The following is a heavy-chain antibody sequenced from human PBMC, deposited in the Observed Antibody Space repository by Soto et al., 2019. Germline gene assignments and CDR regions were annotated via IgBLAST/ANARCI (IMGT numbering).Heavy chain of an antibody. Sequence: SVKVSCKASGGTFSSYGISWVRQAPGQGLEWMGGIIPIFGTPNYAQKFQGRVTITADESTSTAYVELTSLRSEDTAVYYCARDTGIAAAGTVMDVWGQGSTVTVS. CDR2: IIPIFGTP. CDR1: GGTFSSYG. J-gene: IGHJ6*02. D-gene: IGHD6-13*01. CDR3: ARDTGIAAAGTVMDV. V-gene: IGHV1-69*13.